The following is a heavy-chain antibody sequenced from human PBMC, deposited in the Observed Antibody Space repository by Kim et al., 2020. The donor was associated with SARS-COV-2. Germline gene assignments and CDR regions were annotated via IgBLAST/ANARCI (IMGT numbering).Heavy chain of an antibody. V-gene: IGHV3-74*01. CDR1: GFTFSSYW. Sequence: GGSLRLSCTASGFTFSSYWMHWVRQTPGQGLVWLAHIHSDGSKTDYADSVKGRFTISRDNAKNTLYLQMNSLRVEDTGRYFCAREQGSSWTATYYYGMDVWGPGTTVIVSS. CDR2: IHSDGSKT. J-gene: IGHJ6*02. CDR3: AREQGSSWTATYYYGMDV. D-gene: IGHD6-13*01.